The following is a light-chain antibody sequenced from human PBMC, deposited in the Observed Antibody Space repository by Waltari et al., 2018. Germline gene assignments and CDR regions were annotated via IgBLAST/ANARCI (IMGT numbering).Light chain of an antibody. CDR2: GAS. V-gene: IGKV3-20*01. CDR3: QHYLRLPVT. CDR1: QSVSRT. Sequence: EIVLTQSPGTLSLSPGERATLSCRASQSVSRTLAWYQQKPGQAPRLLIYGASFRATGLPDRFSGGGSGTDFSLTISRLEPEDFAVYYCQHYLRLPVTFGQGTKVEIK. J-gene: IGKJ1*01.